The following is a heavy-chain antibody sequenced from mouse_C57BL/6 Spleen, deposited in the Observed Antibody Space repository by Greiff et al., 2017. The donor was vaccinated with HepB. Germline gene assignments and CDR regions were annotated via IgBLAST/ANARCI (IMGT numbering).Heavy chain of an antibody. Sequence: VKLQESGAELVRPGTSVKVSCKASGYAFTNYLIEWVKQRPGQGLEWIGVINPGSGGTNYNEKFKGKATLTADKSSSTAYMQLSSLTSEDSAVYFCARTPRSDWYFDVWGTGTTVTVSS. J-gene: IGHJ1*03. CDR2: INPGSGGT. CDR3: ARTPRSDWYFDV. V-gene: IGHV1-54*01. CDR1: GYAFTNYL.